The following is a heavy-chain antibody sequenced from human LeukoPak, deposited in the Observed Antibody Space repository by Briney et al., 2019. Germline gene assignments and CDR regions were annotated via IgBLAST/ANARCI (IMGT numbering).Heavy chain of an antibody. CDR3: TRGSYDVLTGYSTLGEY. CDR2: IYFSGNT. CDR1: GGSLSSSSYY. V-gene: IGHV4-39*01. D-gene: IGHD3-9*01. J-gene: IGHJ4*02. Sequence: SETLSLTCTVSGGSLSSSSYYWVWVRQPPGKGLEWIGNIYFSGNTYYNPSLKSRVTISLDTSQRQFSLRLNSVTAADTALYYCTRGSYDVLTGYSTLGEYWGQGTLVTVPS.